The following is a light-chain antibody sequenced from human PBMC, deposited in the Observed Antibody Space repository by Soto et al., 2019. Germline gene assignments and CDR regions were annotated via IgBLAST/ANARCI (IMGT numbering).Light chain of an antibody. Sequence: EIVLTQSPATLSLSPGARATLSCRASQSVSSYLAWYQQKPGQAPRLLIYDASSRATGIPDRFSGSGSGTDFTLTISSLEPEDFAVYYCQQRSNWPPITFGQGTRLEIK. CDR3: QQRSNWPPIT. V-gene: IGKV3-11*01. CDR2: DAS. J-gene: IGKJ5*01. CDR1: QSVSSY.